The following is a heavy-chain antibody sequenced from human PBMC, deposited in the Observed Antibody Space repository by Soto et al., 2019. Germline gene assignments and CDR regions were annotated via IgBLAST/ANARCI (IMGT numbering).Heavy chain of an antibody. CDR3: ARGSSSSWDYFEY. CDR1: GFTFSYYG. J-gene: IGHJ4*02. CDR2: ISYDGSNV. Sequence: QVQLVESGGGVVQPGRSLRLSCATSGFTFSYYGMHWVRQAPGQGLEWVAVISYDGSNVHYADSVKGRFTISRDASKNTVYLQLNSLRTEDTAVYYCARGSSSSWDYFEYWGQGTLVTVSS. V-gene: IGHV3-30*03. D-gene: IGHD6-13*01.